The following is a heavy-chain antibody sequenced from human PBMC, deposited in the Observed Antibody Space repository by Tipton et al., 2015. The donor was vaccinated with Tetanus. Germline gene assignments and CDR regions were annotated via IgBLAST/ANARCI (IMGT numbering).Heavy chain of an antibody. CDR3: ARDGKVAVSAPNWFPP. D-gene: IGHD6-19*01. CDR1: GFTFSSYD. J-gene: IGHJ5*02. CDR2: ISDDGTKK. Sequence: SLRLSCAASGFTFSSYDMHWVRQAPGKGLEWVAVISDDGTKKYYADSVKGRFTISRDNSKNTLYLQMNSLRGEDTAVYYCARDGKVAVSAPNWFPPWAQGPLVTVSS. V-gene: IGHV3-30-3*01.